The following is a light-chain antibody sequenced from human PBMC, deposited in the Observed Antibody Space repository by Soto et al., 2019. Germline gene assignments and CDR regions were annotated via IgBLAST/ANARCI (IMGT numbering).Light chain of an antibody. J-gene: IGKJ4*01. Sequence: DLQLTQSPSILSASVGDRVTITCRASENIYGYLAWYQQKPGEAPKLLIYWASTLVSGVPSRFTGGESGTEFTLTISDLQPDDFATYFCQQYSAYPLTFGGVTEVDVK. V-gene: IGKV1-5*03. CDR1: ENIYGY. CDR3: QQYSAYPLT. CDR2: WAS.